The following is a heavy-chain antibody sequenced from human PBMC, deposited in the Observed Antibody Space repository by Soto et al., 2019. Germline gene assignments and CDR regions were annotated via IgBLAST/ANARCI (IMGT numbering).Heavy chain of an antibody. CDR3: AADSSGTPWWFDH. Sequence: QVQLVQSGAEVKKPGSSVKVSCKASGGTFSSYAISWVRQAPGKGLEWMGGIIPIFGTANYAQKFKGRVTITVDESTSTAYMELSSLRAEDTAGYYCAADSSGTPWWFDHWGQGSLVTASS. CDR1: GGTFSSYA. V-gene: IGHV1-69*01. CDR2: IIPIFGTA. J-gene: IGHJ5*02. D-gene: IGHD6-19*01.